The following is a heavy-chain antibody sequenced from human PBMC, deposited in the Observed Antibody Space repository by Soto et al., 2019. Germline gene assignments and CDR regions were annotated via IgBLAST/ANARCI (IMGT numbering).Heavy chain of an antibody. CDR1: GDSISSYY. D-gene: IGHD5-12*01. J-gene: IGHJ5*02. CDR2: IYYSGST. Sequence: QVQLQESGPRLVKPSETLSLTCTVSGDSISSYYWTWIRQPPGKGLEWIGYIYYSGSTNYNPSLKSRVTISVDTSKNQCSLKLTSVTAADTAVYYCARGVATIGPWGQGTLVTVSS. V-gene: IGHV4-59*01. CDR3: ARGVATIGP.